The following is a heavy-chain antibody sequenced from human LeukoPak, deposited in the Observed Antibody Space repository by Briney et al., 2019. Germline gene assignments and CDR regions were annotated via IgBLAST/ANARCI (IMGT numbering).Heavy chain of an antibody. CDR2: INQDVSRI. CDR3: ARLKDDVTKFDY. V-gene: IGHV3-7*01. Sequence: PGRSLRLSCAGSGFSSSRYWMAWVRQAPGKGLEWVASINQDVSRIHYVDSVKGRFTISRDNAKNSLFLQMNSLRVEDTAVYYCARLKDDVTKFDYWGQGTLVTVSS. D-gene: IGHD2-8*01. J-gene: IGHJ4*02. CDR1: GFSSSRYW.